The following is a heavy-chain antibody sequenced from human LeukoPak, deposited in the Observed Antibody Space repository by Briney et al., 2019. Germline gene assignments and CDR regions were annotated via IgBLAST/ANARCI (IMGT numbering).Heavy chain of an antibody. Sequence: RPSETLTLPCSVSGYSFTSGHYWGWLRHPQGTGLEWIAYNYHTGSAHYKPSLRSRLTLSVETYKNKVSLKLSAVTAADTAVYCCARYCTSYTCILRGFVYWGQGALVTVSS. CDR2: NYHTGSA. J-gene: IGHJ4*02. CDR1: GYSFTSGHY. D-gene: IGHD2-8*01. CDR3: ARYCTSYTCILRGFVY. V-gene: IGHV4-38-2*01.